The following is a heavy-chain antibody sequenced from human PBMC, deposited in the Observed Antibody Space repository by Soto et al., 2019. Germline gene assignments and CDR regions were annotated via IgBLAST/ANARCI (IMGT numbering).Heavy chain of an antibody. CDR2: ISYDGSNK. J-gene: IGHJ4*02. D-gene: IGHD1-26*01. Sequence: GGSLRLSCAASGFTFSSYGMHWVRQAPGKGLEWVAVISYDGSNKYYADSVKGRFTISRDNSKNTLYLQMNSLRAEDTAVYYCAKDSTRVRWELRSYFDYWGQGTLVTVSS. CDR3: AKDSTRVRWELRSYFDY. CDR1: GFTFSSYG. V-gene: IGHV3-30*18.